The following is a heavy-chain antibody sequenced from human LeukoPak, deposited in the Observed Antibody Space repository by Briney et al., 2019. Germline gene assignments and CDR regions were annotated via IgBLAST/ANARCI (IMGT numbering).Heavy chain of an antibody. CDR1: GGTLSSYA. CDR3: ARARLAARPSYYYYYMDV. D-gene: IGHD6-6*01. Sequence: ASVKVSCKASGGTLSSYAISWVRQAPGQGLEWMGGIIPIFGTANYAQKFQGRVTIPTDESTSTAYMELSSLRSEDTAVYYCARARLAARPSYYYYYMDVWGKGTTVTVSS. CDR2: IIPIFGTA. V-gene: IGHV1-69*05. J-gene: IGHJ6*03.